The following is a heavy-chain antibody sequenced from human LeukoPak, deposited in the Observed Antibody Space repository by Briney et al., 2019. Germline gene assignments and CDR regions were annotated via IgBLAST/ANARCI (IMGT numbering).Heavy chain of an antibody. D-gene: IGHD5-18*01. Sequence: GGSLRLSCAASGFTVSSNYMSWVRQAPGKGLEWVSVISGSDGSTSYAASVKGRFTISRDNSKNTLYLQMNSLRVEDTAVYYCAKGLGYSYGLEYWGQGTLVTVSS. CDR2: ISGSDGST. CDR3: AKGLGYSYGLEY. V-gene: IGHV3-23*01. J-gene: IGHJ4*02. CDR1: GFTVSSNY.